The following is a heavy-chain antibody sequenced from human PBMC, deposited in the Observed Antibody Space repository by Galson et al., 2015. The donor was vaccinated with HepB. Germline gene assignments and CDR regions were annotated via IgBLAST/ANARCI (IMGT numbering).Heavy chain of an antibody. CDR2: MIPIFGTA. CDR1: GGTFSSYA. CDR3: ARERGRTGEYSSSWYPPPKRYYYYYMDV. V-gene: IGHV1-69*13. J-gene: IGHJ6*03. Sequence: SVKVSCKASGGTFSSYAISWVRQAPGQGLEWMGGMIPIFGTANYAQKFQGRVTITADESTSTAYMELSSLRSEDTAVYYCARERGRTGEYSSSWYPPPKRYYYYYMDVWGKGTTVTVSS. D-gene: IGHD6-13*01.